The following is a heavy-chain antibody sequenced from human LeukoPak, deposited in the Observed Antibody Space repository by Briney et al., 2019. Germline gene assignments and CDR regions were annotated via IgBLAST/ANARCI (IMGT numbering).Heavy chain of an antibody. CDR1: GFTFSSYA. D-gene: IGHD3-22*01. Sequence: GGSLRLSCAASGFTFSSYAMSWVRRAPGKGLEWVSAISGSGGSTYYADSVKGRFTISRDSSKNTLYLQMNSLRAEDTAVYYCAKDGPYYYDSSGYYFDYWGQGTLVTVSS. CDR3: AKDGPYYYDSSGYYFDY. J-gene: IGHJ4*02. CDR2: ISGSGGST. V-gene: IGHV3-23*01.